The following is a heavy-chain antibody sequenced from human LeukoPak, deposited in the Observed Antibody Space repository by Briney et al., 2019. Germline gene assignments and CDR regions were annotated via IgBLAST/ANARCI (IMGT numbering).Heavy chain of an antibody. Sequence: PGGSLRLSCAASGFTFSSYSMNWVRQAPGKGLEWVSSISSSSSYIYYAHSVKGRFTISRDNAKNSLYLQMNSLRAEDTAVYYCARVGILTGYGSFDYWGQGTLVTVSS. CDR1: GFTFSSYS. V-gene: IGHV3-21*01. J-gene: IGHJ4*02. CDR3: ARVGILTGYGSFDY. CDR2: ISSSSSYI. D-gene: IGHD3-9*01.